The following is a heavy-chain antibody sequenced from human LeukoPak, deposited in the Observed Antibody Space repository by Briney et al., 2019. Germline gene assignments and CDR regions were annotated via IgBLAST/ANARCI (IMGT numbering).Heavy chain of an antibody. CDR2: ISSSSSYI. Sequence: GGSLRLSCAASGFTFDDYGMSWVRQAPGKGLEWVSSISSSSSYIYYADSVKGRFTISRDNAKNSLYLQMNSLRAEDTAVYYCARSGQWELHLYYFDYWGQGTLVTVSS. CDR3: ARSGQWELHLYYFDY. CDR1: GFTFDDYG. V-gene: IGHV3-21*01. J-gene: IGHJ4*02. D-gene: IGHD1-26*01.